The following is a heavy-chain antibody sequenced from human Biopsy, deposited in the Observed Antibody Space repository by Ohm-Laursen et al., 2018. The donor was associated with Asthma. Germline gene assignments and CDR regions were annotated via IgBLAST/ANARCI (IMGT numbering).Heavy chain of an antibody. CDR1: GYTFISYA. J-gene: IGHJ4*02. D-gene: IGHD4-17*01. Sequence: GASVKVSCKASGYTFISYAIHWVRQAPGQRLEWMGWINAGNGNTKYSQKFQGRVTITRDTSASTAYMELSSLRSEDTAVYYCARARYGDLHDYWGQGTLVTVSS. CDR3: ARARYGDLHDY. CDR2: INAGNGNT. V-gene: IGHV1-3*01.